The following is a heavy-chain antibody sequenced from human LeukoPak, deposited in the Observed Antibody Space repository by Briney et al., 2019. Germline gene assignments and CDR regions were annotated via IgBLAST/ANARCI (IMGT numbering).Heavy chain of an antibody. CDR2: IYYSGST. V-gene: IGHV4-30-4*01. CDR1: GGSISSGDYH. J-gene: IGHJ4*02. CDR3: ARGRAITGTPFDY. D-gene: IGHD1-20*01. Sequence: SQTLSLTCTVSGGSISSGDYHWSWIRQPPGKGLEWIGYIYYSGSTYYNPSLKSRVTISVDTSKNQFSLKLSSVTAADTAVYYCARGRAITGTPFDYWGQGTLVTVSS.